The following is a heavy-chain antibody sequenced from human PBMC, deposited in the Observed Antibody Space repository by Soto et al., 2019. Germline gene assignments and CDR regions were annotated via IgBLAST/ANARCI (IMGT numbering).Heavy chain of an antibody. CDR3: AGPGLYTTSWYGAFDI. CDR2: ISYDGRSK. V-gene: IGHV3-30-3*01. Sequence: PQRLRSAAAGFNCGGYAMRCVRQAPGKGLEWVAVISYDGRSKYYADFVKGRFTISRDNSKNTFHLQINSLRAEDTAVYYCAGPGLYTTSWYGAFDIRGQATMVTVSS. CDR1: GFNCGGYA. J-gene: IGHJ3*02. D-gene: IGHD6-13*01.